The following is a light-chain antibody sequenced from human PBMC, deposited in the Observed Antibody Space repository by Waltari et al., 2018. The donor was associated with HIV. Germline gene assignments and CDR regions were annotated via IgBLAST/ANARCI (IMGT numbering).Light chain of an antibody. CDR3: QQRRNWPRVT. Sequence: EIVLTQSPATLSSSPGQKVILSCRASESVGTYLAWYQYKRGQAPRLLIYDASNRAIGTPPRFSGVGSGTDFTLTISGLETEDFAVYYCQQRRNWPRVTFGPVT. CDR1: ESVGTY. CDR2: DAS. V-gene: IGKV3-11*01. J-gene: IGKJ3*01.